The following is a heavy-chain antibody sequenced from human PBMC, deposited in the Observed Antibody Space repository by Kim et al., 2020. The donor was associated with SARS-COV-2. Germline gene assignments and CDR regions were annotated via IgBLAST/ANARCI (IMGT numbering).Heavy chain of an antibody. J-gene: IGHJ6*02. CDR1: GYTLTELF. V-gene: IGHV1-24*01. CDR3: SIDHYYYGMDG. Sequence: ASVKVSCKVSGYTLTELFMHCVRQAPGKGLEGMGGFDPEDGETIYAQKFQGRVTMTEDTATDTAYMELSSLRSEDTAVYYFSIDHYYYGMDGWGQGTTVT. CDR2: FDPEDGET.